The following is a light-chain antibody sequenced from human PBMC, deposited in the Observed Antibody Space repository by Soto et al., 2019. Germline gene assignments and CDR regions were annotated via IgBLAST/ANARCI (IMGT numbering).Light chain of an antibody. CDR2: DTT. J-gene: IGLJ1*01. Sequence: QAVVTQEPSLTVSPGGTVTLTCGSSTGAVTNGHYPYWFQQKPGQAPRTLIYDTTNRHSWTPARFSGSLLGGKAALTLSGAQPEDEDEYYCLISYKCPYVLGNGTKLTVL. V-gene: IGLV7-46*01. CDR1: TGAVTNGHY. CDR3: LISYKCPYV.